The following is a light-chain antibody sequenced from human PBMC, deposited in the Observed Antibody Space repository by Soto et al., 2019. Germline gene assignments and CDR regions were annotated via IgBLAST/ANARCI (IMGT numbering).Light chain of an antibody. CDR2: GAS. Sequence: EIGFTQSPGTLSLSPGERATLSFRAGQNIHTNLAWYQQKPGQAPRLLIYGASSRATGIPDRFSGSGSGTDFTLTISRLEPEDFAVYYCQQYGSSPWTFGQGTKVDI. V-gene: IGKV3-20*01. J-gene: IGKJ1*01. CDR1: QNIHTN. CDR3: QQYGSSPWT.